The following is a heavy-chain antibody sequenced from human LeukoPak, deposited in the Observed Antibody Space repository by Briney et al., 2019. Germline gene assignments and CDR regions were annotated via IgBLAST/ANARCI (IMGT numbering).Heavy chain of an antibody. Sequence: SETLSLTCAVFGGSFSGYYWSWIRQPPGKGLEWIGEINHSGSTNYNPSLKSRVTISVDTSKNQFSLKLSSVTAADTAVYYCARGTRGSYPFDYWGQGTLVTVSS. D-gene: IGHD1-26*01. CDR2: INHSGST. V-gene: IGHV4-34*01. CDR3: ARGTRGSYPFDY. CDR1: GGSFSGYY. J-gene: IGHJ4*02.